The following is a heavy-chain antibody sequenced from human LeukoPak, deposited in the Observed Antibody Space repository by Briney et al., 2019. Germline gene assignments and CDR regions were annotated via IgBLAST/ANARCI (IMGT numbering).Heavy chain of an antibody. Sequence: GGSLRLSCAASGFTFSSYAMSWVRQAPGKGLEWVSTISGSGGSTDYADPVKGRFTISRDNSKNTLYLQMNSLRAEDTAVYYCAKDRGHCTNGVCHNYYYMDVWGKGTTVTVSS. D-gene: IGHD2-8*01. J-gene: IGHJ6*03. V-gene: IGHV3-23*01. CDR2: ISGSGGST. CDR1: GFTFSSYA. CDR3: AKDRGHCTNGVCHNYYYMDV.